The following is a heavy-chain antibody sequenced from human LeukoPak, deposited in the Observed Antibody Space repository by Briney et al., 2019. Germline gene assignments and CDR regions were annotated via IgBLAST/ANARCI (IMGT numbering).Heavy chain of an antibody. V-gene: IGHV3-21*01. CDR1: GFTFSSYS. J-gene: IGHJ4*02. CDR3: ARSEDIVVVPAGSPRTFDY. CDR2: ISSSSYI. Sequence: GGSLRLSCAASGFTFSSYSMNWVRQAPGKGLEWVSSISSSSYIYYADSVKGRFTISRDNAKNSLYLQMNSLRAEDTAVYYCARSEDIVVVPAGSPRTFDYWGQGTLVTVSS. D-gene: IGHD2-2*01.